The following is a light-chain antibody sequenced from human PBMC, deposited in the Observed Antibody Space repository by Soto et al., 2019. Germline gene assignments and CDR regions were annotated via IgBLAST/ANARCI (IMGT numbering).Light chain of an antibody. CDR3: QQYDSLPLT. Sequence: DIQMTQSPSSLSASVGDRVTITCQASQDISNYLDWYQQKPGKAPKLLIYDASHLETGVPSRFSGGGSGTDFTFTISSLQPEDIATYYCQQYDSLPLTFGGGTKVEIK. CDR1: QDISNY. V-gene: IGKV1-33*01. CDR2: DAS. J-gene: IGKJ4*01.